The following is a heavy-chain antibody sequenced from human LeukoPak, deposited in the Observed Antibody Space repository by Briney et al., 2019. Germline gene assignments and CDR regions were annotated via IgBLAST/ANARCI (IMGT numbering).Heavy chain of an antibody. Sequence: GASVKVSCKASGGTFSSYAISWVRQAPGQGLEWMGGIIPIFGTANYAQKFQGRVTITTDESTSTAYMELSSLRSEDTAVYYCAREQVVAPIAGPDAFDIWGQGTMVTVSS. V-gene: IGHV1-69*05. CDR2: IIPIFGTA. CDR3: AREQVVAPIAGPDAFDI. D-gene: IGHD2-15*01. CDR1: GGTFSSYA. J-gene: IGHJ3*02.